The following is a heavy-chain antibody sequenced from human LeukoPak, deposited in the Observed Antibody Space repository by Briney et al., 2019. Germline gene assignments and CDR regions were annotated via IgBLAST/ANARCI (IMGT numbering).Heavy chain of an antibody. CDR1: GYTFTDYY. CDR3: ATDLMITMVRGVILDY. V-gene: IGHV1-69-2*01. CDR2: VDPEDGET. D-gene: IGHD3-10*01. J-gene: IGHJ4*02. Sequence: ASVKISCKVSGYTFTDYYMHWVQQAPGKGLEWMGLVDPEDGETICAEKFQGRVTITADTSTDTAYMELSSLRSEDTAVYYCATDLMITMVRGVILDYWGQGTLVTVSS.